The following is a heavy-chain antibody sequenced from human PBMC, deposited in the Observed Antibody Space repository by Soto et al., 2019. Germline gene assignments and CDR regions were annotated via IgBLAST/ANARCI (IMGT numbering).Heavy chain of an antibody. J-gene: IGHJ6*03. CDR3: ARVWGITIFGVVIRDPSYYYMDV. V-gene: IGHV4-39*07. Sequence: PSETLSLTCTVSGGSISSSSYYWGWIRQPPGKGLEWIGYIYYSGSTYYNPSLKSRVTISVDTSKNQFSLKLSSVTAADTAVYYCARVWGITIFGVVIRDPSYYYMDVWGKGTTVTVSS. CDR1: GGSISSSSYY. D-gene: IGHD3-3*01. CDR2: IYYSGST.